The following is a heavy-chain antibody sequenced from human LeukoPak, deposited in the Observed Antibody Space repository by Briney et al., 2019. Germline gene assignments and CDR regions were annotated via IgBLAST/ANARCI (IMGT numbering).Heavy chain of an antibody. J-gene: IGHJ4*02. CDR2: FDPEDGET. CDR3: ASGGRGTDY. V-gene: IGHV1-24*01. D-gene: IGHD4-23*01. CDR1: GYTLTELS. Sequence: ASVKVSCKVSGYTLTELSMHWVRQAPGKGLEWMGGFDPEDGETIYAQKFQGRVTVTEDTSTDTAYMELSSLRSEDTAVYYCASGGRGTDYWRQGTLVTVSS.